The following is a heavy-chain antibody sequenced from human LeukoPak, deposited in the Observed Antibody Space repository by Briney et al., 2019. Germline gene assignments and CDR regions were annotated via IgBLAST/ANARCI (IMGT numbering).Heavy chain of an antibody. Sequence: ASVKVSCKASGYTFTSYFMHWVRQAPGQGLEWMGLINPRGGTTNFPQKFQGRVTMTRDTSTSTVYMELSSLRSEDTAIYYCARDRTHYYESSGYYSRWEYWGQGTLVTVSS. CDR2: INPRGGTT. CDR1: GYTFTSYF. D-gene: IGHD3-22*01. CDR3: ARDRTHYYESSGYYSRWEY. V-gene: IGHV1-46*01. J-gene: IGHJ4*02.